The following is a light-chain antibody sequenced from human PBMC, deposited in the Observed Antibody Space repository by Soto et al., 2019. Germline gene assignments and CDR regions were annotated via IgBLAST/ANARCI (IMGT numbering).Light chain of an antibody. CDR1: QSLLHSNGYNY. CDR3: MQDLQTPWT. V-gene: IGKV2-28*01. CDR2: LGS. J-gene: IGKJ1*01. Sequence: DIVMTQSPLSLPVTPGEPASISCRSSQSLLHSNGYNYLDWYLQKPGQSPQLLIYLGSNRASGVXSXXSGSGSGTDFTLKISRVEAEDVGVYYCMQDLQTPWTFGQGTKVEIK.